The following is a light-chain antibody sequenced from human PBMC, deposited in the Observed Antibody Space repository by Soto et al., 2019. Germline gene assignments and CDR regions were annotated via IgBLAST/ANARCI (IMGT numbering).Light chain of an antibody. J-gene: IGKJ4*01. CDR1: QSISSW. Sequence: DIKIAQSPSTLSASVGDRVTIPWRASQSISSWLAWYQQTPGKPPKILIYKASSLASGVPSRFSGSRSGTEFTLTISSLQPDDFSTDYCQQYNSYPLTFGGGTKVDIK. CDR2: KAS. CDR3: QQYNSYPLT. V-gene: IGKV1-5*03.